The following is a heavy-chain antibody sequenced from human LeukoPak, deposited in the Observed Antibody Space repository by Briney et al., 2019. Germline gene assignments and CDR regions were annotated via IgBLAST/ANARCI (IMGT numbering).Heavy chain of an antibody. V-gene: IGHV3-21*01. CDR2: ISSSSSYI. CDR3: ASLTAESGYMDV. Sequence: GGSLRLSCAASGFMFSNYSMNWVRQAPGKGLEWVSSISSSSSYIYYADSVKGRFTISRDNAKNSLYLQMNSLRAEDTALYYCASLTAESGYMDVWGKGTTVTVSS. D-gene: IGHD3-9*01. CDR1: GFMFSNYS. J-gene: IGHJ6*03.